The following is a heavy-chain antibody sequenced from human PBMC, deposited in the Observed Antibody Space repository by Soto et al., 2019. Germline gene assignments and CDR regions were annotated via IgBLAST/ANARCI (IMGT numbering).Heavy chain of an antibody. D-gene: IGHD3-9*01. CDR2: INHSGST. Sequence: QVQLQQWGAGLLKPSETLSLTCAVYGGSFSGYYWSWIRQPPGKGLEWIGEINHSGSTNYNPSLKSRVTISVDTSKKQFSLKLSSVTAADTAVYYCARGRGGLVRFDYWGQGPLVTVSS. CDR3: ARGRGGLVRFDY. V-gene: IGHV4-34*01. J-gene: IGHJ4*02. CDR1: GGSFSGYY.